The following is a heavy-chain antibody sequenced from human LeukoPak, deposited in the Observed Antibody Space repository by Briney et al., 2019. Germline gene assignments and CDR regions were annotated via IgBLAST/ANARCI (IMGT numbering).Heavy chain of an antibody. CDR3: ARGTRFGAASDTGY. CDR1: GFTFSSYG. J-gene: IGHJ4*02. V-gene: IGHV3-23*01. D-gene: IGHD6-13*01. CDR2: ISGSGGST. Sequence: GGSLRLSCAASGFTFSSYGMSWVRQAPGKGLEWVSAISGSGGSTYYADSVKGRLTISRDNSKNTLYLQMNSLRAEDTAVYYCARGTRFGAASDTGYWGQGTLVTVSS.